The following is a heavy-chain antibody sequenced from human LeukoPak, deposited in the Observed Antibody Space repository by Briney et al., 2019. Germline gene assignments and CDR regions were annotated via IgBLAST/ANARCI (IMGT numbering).Heavy chain of an antibody. CDR1: GFTFSSYS. CDR3: ARGGGADYDISTGYPTHDY. D-gene: IGHD3-9*01. Sequence: GGSLRLSCAASGFTFSSYSMNWVGQAPGKGLEWVSSISSRSSYIYYADSVKGRFTISRDNAKNSLYLQMNSLRAEDTAVYYCARGGGADYDISTGYPTHDYWGQGTLVTVSS. V-gene: IGHV3-21*01. CDR2: ISSRSSYI. J-gene: IGHJ4*02.